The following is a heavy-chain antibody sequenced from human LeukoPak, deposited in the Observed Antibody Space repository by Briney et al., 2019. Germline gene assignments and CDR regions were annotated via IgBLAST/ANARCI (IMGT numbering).Heavy chain of an antibody. CDR3: ARYSSSGDAFDI. CDR2: IIPIFGTA. D-gene: IGHD6-13*01. Sequence: ASVKVSCKASGGTFSSYAISWVRQAPGQGLEWMGGIIPIFGTANYAQKFQGRVTITADESTSTAYMELSSLRSEDTAVYYCARYSSSGDAFDIWGQGTMVTVSS. CDR1: GGTFSSYA. J-gene: IGHJ3*02. V-gene: IGHV1-69*01.